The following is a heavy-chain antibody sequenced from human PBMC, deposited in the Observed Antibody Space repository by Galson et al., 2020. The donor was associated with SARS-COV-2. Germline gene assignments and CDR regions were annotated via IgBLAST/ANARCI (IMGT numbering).Heavy chain of an antibody. J-gene: IGHJ4*02. CDR2: IYSGGDA. CDR1: GLTVTRTY. D-gene: IGHD3-9*01. V-gene: IGHV3-53*01. Sequence: GGSLRLSCAASGLTVTRTYMSWVRQAPGKGLEWVSSIYSGGDADYSDSVKGRFTISRDNFKNTLYLQMDYLRAEDTATYYCAGSPEHYDVVTGFYLYYFDEWGQGTLVTVSS. CDR3: AGSPEHYDVVTGFYLYYFDE.